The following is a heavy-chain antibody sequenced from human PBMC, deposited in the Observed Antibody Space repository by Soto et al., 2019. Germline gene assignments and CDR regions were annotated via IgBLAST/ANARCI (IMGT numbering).Heavy chain of an antibody. Sequence: AVRVACKGCGRRLRSYAISWVRQAPGQGLEWMGGIIPIIGTANYAQKFQGRVTITADMSTSTAYMELSSLRSEDTAVYYCARMQLGGVGDAFDIWGQGTMVTVSS. J-gene: IGHJ3*02. CDR1: GRRLRSYA. V-gene: IGHV1-69*06. CDR2: IIPIIGTA. D-gene: IGHD6-6*01. CDR3: ARMQLGGVGDAFDI.